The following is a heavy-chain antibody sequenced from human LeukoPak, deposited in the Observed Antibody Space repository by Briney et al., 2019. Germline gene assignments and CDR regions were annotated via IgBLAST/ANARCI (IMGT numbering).Heavy chain of an antibody. D-gene: IGHD6-13*01. V-gene: IGHV3-7*01. Sequence: GGSLRLSCEVSGFTFTDYWMNWVRQAPGKGPERVASIRQDGSEKTYVDSVKGRFTISRDNTKNSLSLQLNGLRAEDTAVYYCARDGTAAGLYFDLWGQGTLVTVSS. CDR1: GFTFTDYW. J-gene: IGHJ4*01. CDR3: ARDGTAAGLYFDL. CDR2: IRQDGSEK.